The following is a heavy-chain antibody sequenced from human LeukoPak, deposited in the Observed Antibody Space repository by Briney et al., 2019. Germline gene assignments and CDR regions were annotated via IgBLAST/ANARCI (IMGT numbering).Heavy chain of an antibody. CDR2: ITWNTYSI. CDR1: GFTFDDYA. D-gene: IGHD3-16*02. Sequence: SGGSLRLSCATSGFTFDDYAMHWVRQAPGKGLEWVSGITWNTYSIHYVDSVKGRFTISRDNAKNSLYLQMNSLRAEDTAVYYCAREGVWGSYRPSSVGYWGQGTLVTVSS. J-gene: IGHJ4*02. CDR3: AREGVWGSYRPSSVGY. V-gene: IGHV3-9*01.